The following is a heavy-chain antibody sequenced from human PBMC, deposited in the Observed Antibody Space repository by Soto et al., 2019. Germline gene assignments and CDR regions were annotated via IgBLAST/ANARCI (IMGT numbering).Heavy chain of an antibody. Sequence: EVQLVESGGGLVQPGGSLRLCCAASGFTFSDHYMDWVRQTPGKGLEWIGRIRNKANSYYTEYAASVKGRFTISRDDSXNSLCLQMNSLEAEDTAVYYCTRGGRGFILGYSDYWGRGTLVTVSS. CDR1: GFTFSDHY. CDR3: TRGGRGFILGYSDY. D-gene: IGHD5-12*01. CDR2: IRNKANSYYT. V-gene: IGHV3-72*01. J-gene: IGHJ4*02.